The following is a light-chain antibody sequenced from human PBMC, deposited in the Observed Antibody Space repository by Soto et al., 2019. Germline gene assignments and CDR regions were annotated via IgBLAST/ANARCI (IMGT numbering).Light chain of an antibody. CDR3: TSYASGSTHVV. CDR1: SSDIGGYDY. Sequence: QSALTQPASVSGSPGQSITLSCTGTSSDIGGYDYVSWYQRHPGKAPKLIINDVNNRPSVVSNRFSGSKSGNTASLNISGLQAEDEVDYYCTSYASGSTHVVFGGGTKVTVL. CDR2: DVN. V-gene: IGLV2-14*01. J-gene: IGLJ2*01.